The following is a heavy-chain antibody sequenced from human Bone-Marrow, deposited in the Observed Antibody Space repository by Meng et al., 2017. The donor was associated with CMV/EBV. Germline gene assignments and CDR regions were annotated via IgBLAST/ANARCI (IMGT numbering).Heavy chain of an antibody. D-gene: IGHD6-13*01. Sequence: QVQLVQSGAGVKKPGSSVKISCKASGGTFNNDAITCVRQAPGQGLEWMGCITPIFGTANYAQKFQGRVTIIADKSTNTNYMELSSLRSEDTAVYYCARGQQYMDFWGQGTLVTVSS. V-gene: IGHV1-69*06. CDR3: ARGQQYMDF. J-gene: IGHJ4*02. CDR1: GGTFNNDA. CDR2: ITPIFGTA.